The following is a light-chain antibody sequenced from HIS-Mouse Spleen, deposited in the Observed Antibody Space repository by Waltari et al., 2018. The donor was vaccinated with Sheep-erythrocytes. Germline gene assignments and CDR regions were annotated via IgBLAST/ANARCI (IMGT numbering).Light chain of an antibody. Sequence: QSITISCTGTSSDVGSYNLVSWYQQHPGKAPKLMIYEGSKRPSGVSNRFSGSKSGNTASLTISVLQAEDEADYYCCSYAGSSTPWVFGGGTKLTVL. CDR3: CSYAGSSTPWV. V-gene: IGLV2-23*01. CDR1: SSDVGSYNL. CDR2: EGS. J-gene: IGLJ3*02.